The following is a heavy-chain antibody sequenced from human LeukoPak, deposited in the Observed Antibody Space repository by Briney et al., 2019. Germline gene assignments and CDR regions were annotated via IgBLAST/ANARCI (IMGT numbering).Heavy chain of an antibody. D-gene: IGHD6-13*01. Sequence: KPSETLSLTCTVAGGSISSGSYYWSWIRQPAGKGLEWIGRIYTSGSTNYNPSLKSRVTISVDTSKNQFSLKLSSVTAADTAVYYCARHYGDSSSWQGYYYYYVMDVWGQGTTVTVSS. CDR1: GGSISSGSYY. CDR3: ARHYGDSSSWQGYYYYYVMDV. V-gene: IGHV4-61*02. J-gene: IGHJ6*02. CDR2: IYTSGST.